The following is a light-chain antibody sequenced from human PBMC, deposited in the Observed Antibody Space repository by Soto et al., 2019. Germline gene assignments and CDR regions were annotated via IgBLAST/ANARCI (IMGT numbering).Light chain of an antibody. Sequence: EIVMTQSPATVSVSPGERATLSCRARQSVSSNFAWYQQKPGQAPRLLIYGAYTMATGIPATFSRSRSGTEFTLTISSLQSEDFAVYYCQQYNNWPQTFGHGTKVEIK. J-gene: IGKJ1*01. CDR3: QQYNNWPQT. CDR2: GAY. V-gene: IGKV3-15*01. CDR1: QSVSSN.